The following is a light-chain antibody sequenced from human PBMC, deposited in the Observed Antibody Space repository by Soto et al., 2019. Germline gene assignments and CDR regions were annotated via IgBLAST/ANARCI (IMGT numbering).Light chain of an antibody. Sequence: QAVVTQPRSVSGSPGQSVTISCTGTSSDVGAYDFVSWYRQHPGKGPELIMYDVTRRPSGVPDRFSGSKSGDTASLTISGLEAEDEAEYHCSSYAGTSTFAVFVAGTKLTVL. CDR2: DVT. V-gene: IGLV2-11*01. CDR3: SSYAGTSTFAV. CDR1: SSDVGAYDF. J-gene: IGLJ3*02.